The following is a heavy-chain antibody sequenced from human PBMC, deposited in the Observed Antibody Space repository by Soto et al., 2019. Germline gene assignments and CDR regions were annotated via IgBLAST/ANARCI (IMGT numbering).Heavy chain of an antibody. Sequence: QVQLVQSGAEVKKPGASVKVSCKASGYTFTSYDINWVRQATGQGLEWMAWVNPNSGNTGYAQKFEGRVTMTRNTSMSTAYMDLSRLRSEDTAVYYCASSPIFRDTAMVSSAFDIWGQGTMVTVSS. CDR3: ASSPIFRDTAMVSSAFDI. CDR1: GYTFTSYD. J-gene: IGHJ3*02. V-gene: IGHV1-8*01. CDR2: VNPNSGNT. D-gene: IGHD5-18*01.